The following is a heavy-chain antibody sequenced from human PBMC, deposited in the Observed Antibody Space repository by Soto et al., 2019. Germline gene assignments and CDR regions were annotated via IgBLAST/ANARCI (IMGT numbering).Heavy chain of an antibody. CDR2: TSSNGAAT. CDR1: GFTFSSYA. CDR3: ATISVASNTEY. D-gene: IGHD5-12*01. J-gene: IGHJ4*02. Sequence: GGSLRLSCAASGFTFSSYAMSWVRQAPGKGLDWVSSTSSNGAATYYGDSVRGRFTFSRDNSKNMLYLQMNSLTAGDTAVYYCATISVASNTEYWGQGTQVTVPS. V-gene: IGHV3-23*01.